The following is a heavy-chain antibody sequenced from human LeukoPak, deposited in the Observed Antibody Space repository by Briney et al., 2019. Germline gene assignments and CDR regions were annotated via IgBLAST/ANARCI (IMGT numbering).Heavy chain of an antibody. Sequence: PGGSLRLSCAASGFTFSSYAMHWVRQAPGKGLEWVAVISYDGSNKYYADSVKGRFTISRDNSKNTLYLQMNSLRAEDTAVYYCAGDMERYNYYYYYYSMDVWGQGTTVTVSS. CDR3: AGDMERYNYYYYYYSMDV. CDR1: GFTFSSYA. J-gene: IGHJ6*02. V-gene: IGHV3-30-3*01. D-gene: IGHD5-24*01. CDR2: ISYDGSNK.